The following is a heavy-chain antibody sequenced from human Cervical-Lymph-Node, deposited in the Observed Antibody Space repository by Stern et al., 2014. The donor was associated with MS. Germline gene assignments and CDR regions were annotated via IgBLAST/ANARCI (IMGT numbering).Heavy chain of an antibody. CDR2: IYTDGRT. CDR1: GLTVSRNY. V-gene: IGHV3-66*02. D-gene: IGHD3-3*02. CDR3: ARLRELGHWYLDL. J-gene: IGHJ2*01. Sequence: MQLVQSGGGLVQPGGSLRLSCAASGLTVSRNYMTWVRQAPRKGLEWVSHIYTDGRTFHAESMEGRFTISRDTSKNTLYLQMNSLRPEDTAVYYCARLRELGHWYLDLWGRGTLVTVSS.